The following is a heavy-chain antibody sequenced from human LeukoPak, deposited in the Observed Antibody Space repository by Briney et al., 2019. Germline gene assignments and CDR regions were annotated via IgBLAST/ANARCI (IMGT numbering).Heavy chain of an antibody. Sequence: GASVKVSCKASGYTFTGYYMHWVRQAPGQGLEWMGWINPNSGGTNYAQKFQGRVTMTRDTSISTAYMELSRLRSDDTAVYYCARTVGYCSGGSCSPFDYWGQGTLVTVSS. CDR1: GYTFTGYY. D-gene: IGHD2-15*01. J-gene: IGHJ4*02. CDR2: INPNSGGT. V-gene: IGHV1-2*02. CDR3: ARTVGYCSGGSCSPFDY.